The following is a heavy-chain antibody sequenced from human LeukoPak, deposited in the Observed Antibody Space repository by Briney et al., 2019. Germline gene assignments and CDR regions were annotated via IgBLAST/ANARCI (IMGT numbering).Heavy chain of an antibody. CDR2: MNTNSGNT. J-gene: IGHJ4*02. CDR3: ARVGPYYYDSSGIWF. CDR1: GYTFTSYD. V-gene: IGHV1-8*01. D-gene: IGHD3-22*01. Sequence: GASAKVSCKASGYTFTSYDINWVRQATGQGLEWMGWMNTNSGNTGYAQKFQGRVTMTRNTSISTAYMELSSLRSEDTAVYYCARVGPYYYDSSGIWFWGQGTLVTVSS.